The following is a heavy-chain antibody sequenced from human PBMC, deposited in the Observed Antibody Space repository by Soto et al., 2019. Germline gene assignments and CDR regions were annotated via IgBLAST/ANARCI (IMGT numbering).Heavy chain of an antibody. V-gene: IGHV1-18*01. CDR2: ISGYNGQT. CDR1: GYTFTTYG. Sequence: QVQLVQSGPEVMKPGASVKVSCKASGYTFTTYGISWVRLAPGQGLEWLGWISGYNGQTNYAPRFRDRVTLTTDTSTSTTNMELSSLRSDDTAIYFCARDNRKELWVEGLNAMDVWGQGTTVTVSS. CDR3: ARDNRKELWVEGLNAMDV. D-gene: IGHD2-21*01. J-gene: IGHJ6*02.